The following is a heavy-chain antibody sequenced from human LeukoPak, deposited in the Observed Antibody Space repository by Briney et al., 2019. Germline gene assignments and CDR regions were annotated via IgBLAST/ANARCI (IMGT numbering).Heavy chain of an antibody. Sequence: SVKVSCKASGGTFSSYAISWVRQAPGQGLEWMGGIIPIFGTANYAQKFQGRVTITADESTSTAYMELSSLRSEDTAVYYCARFASDYDYIWGSYRRRWFGPWGQGTLVTVSS. CDR2: IIPIFGTA. V-gene: IGHV1-69*13. J-gene: IGHJ5*02. D-gene: IGHD3-16*02. CDR3: ARFASDYDYIWGSYRRRWFGP. CDR1: GGTFSSYA.